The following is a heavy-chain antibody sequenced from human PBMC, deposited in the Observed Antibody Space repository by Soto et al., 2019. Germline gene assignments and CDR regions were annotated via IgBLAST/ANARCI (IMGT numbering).Heavy chain of an antibody. D-gene: IGHD5-12*01. J-gene: IGHJ4*02. CDR1: GLTFSSYA. CDR3: VKSRGGNNFDFFD. CDR2: IRGNGDPP. Sequence: GGSLRLSCSASGLTFSSYAMRWVRQAPGKGLEYVSGIRGNGDPPFYADSVKGRFTISRDNSKNTLYLQMSSLSADDTAVYYCVKSRGGNNFDFFDWGQGALVTVSS. V-gene: IGHV3-64D*06.